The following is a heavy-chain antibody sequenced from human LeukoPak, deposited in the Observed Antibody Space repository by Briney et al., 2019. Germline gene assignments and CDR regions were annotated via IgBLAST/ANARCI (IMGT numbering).Heavy chain of an antibody. CDR3: AKDRIVDDFWSGYYSFFDY. J-gene: IGHJ4*02. CDR2: LYSDGTT. D-gene: IGHD3-3*01. Sequence: GGSLRLSCAGSGFTVSSSYMSWVRQAPGKGLEWVSALYSDGTTYYADSVKGRFAISRDNSNNILYLQMNSVRAEDTAVYYCAKDRIVDDFWSGYYSFFDYWGQGTLVTVSS. V-gene: IGHV3-53*01. CDR1: GFTVSSSY.